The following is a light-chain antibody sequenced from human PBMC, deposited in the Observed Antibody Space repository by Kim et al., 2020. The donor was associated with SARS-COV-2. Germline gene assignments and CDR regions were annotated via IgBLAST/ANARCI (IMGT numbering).Light chain of an antibody. Sequence: ASVGDRVTITCPASQDINTWLGWYQQKPGKAPKLLIYGASNLQNGVPSRFSGSGSGTDFTLTISRLQPVDCATYYCQQANSFPPWTFGQGTKLEIK. CDR3: QQANSFPPWT. CDR2: GAS. J-gene: IGKJ1*01. V-gene: IGKV1-12*01. CDR1: QDINTW.